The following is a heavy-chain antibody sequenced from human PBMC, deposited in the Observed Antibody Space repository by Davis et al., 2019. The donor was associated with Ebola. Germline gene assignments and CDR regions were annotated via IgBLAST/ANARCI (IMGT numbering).Heavy chain of an antibody. CDR1: GGSISSGGYS. Sequence: SETLSLTCAVSGGSISSGGYSWSWIRQPPGKGLEWIGYINHSGSTNYNPSLKSRVTISVDTSKNQFSLKLSSVTAADTAVYYCAEMPSSFERSGFYRDSWGQGTLVIVSS. CDR3: AEMPSSFERSGFYRDS. J-gene: IGHJ4*02. D-gene: IGHD3-22*01. V-gene: IGHV4-30-2*01. CDR2: INHSGST.